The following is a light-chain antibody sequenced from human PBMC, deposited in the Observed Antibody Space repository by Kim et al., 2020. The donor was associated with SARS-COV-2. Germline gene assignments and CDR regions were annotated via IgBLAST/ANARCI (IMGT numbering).Light chain of an antibody. CDR3: QQYNNWPPNT. Sequence: ETMMTQSPATLSVSPGERATLSCRSSQSISNNLAWYQQKPGQAPRLLIYGVSTRATDIPARFSGSGSRTDFTLTISSLQSEDFAVYYCQQYNNWPPNTFGQGTKLEI. J-gene: IGKJ2*01. V-gene: IGKV3-15*01. CDR1: QSISNN. CDR2: GVS.